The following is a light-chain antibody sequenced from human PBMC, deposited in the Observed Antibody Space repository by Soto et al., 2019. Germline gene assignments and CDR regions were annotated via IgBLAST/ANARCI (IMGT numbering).Light chain of an antibody. V-gene: IGLV2-14*03. CDR2: DVT. CDR3: NSYTSSSTYV. J-gene: IGLJ1*01. CDR1: SSDVGGFNY. Sequence: QSALTQPASGSGSPGQSITISCTGTSSDVGGFNYVSWYQQHPGKAPKLMMYDVTNRPSGVSYRFSGSKSGNTASLTISGLQAEDESDYYCNSYTSSSTYVFGTGTKVTVL.